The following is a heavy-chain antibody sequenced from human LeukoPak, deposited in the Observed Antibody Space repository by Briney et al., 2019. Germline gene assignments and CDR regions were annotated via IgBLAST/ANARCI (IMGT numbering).Heavy chain of an antibody. V-gene: IGHV3-23*01. CDR3: AKSDLNYGGNPDY. J-gene: IGHJ4*02. CDR2: ISGSGGST. Sequence: PGGSLRLSCAASGFTFSGYSMNWVRQAPGKGLEWVSTISGSGGSTYYADSVKGRFTISRDNSKNTLYLQMNSLRAEDTAVYYCAKSDLNYGGNPDYWGQGTLVTVSS. CDR1: GFTFSGYS. D-gene: IGHD4-23*01.